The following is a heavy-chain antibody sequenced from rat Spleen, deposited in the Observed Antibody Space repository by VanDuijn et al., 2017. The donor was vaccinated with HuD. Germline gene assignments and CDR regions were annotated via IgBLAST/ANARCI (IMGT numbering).Heavy chain of an antibody. J-gene: IGHJ2*01. CDR1: GFTFSDYN. Sequence: EVQLVESGGGLVQPGRSLKLSCAASGFTFSDYNMAWVRQAPKKGLEWVATISYDGSSTYYRDSVKGRFTLSRDNAKSTLYLQMDSLRSEDTATYYCSRGGATRLDYWGQGVMVTVSS. CDR2: ISYDGSST. CDR3: SRGGATRLDY. D-gene: IGHD1-11*01. V-gene: IGHV5-7*01.